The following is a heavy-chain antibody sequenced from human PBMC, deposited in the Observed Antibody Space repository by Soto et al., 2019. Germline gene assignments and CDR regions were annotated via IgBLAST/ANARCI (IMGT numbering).Heavy chain of an antibody. D-gene: IGHD3-10*01. J-gene: IGHJ6*02. CDR2: ISAYNGNT. CDR3: ARRGGYYGSGRLYGMDV. V-gene: IGHV1-18*01. CDR1: GYTFASNG. Sequence: GTSVEVSCKASGYTFASNGSSWVRQSPGQGLEWMGWISAYNGNTNYAQKLQGRVTMTTDTSTSTAYMELRSLRSDDTAVYYCARRGGYYGSGRLYGMDVWGQGTTVTVSS.